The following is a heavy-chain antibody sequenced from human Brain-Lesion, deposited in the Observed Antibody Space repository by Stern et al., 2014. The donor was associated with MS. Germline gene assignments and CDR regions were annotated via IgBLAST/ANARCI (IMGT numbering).Heavy chain of an antibody. J-gene: IGHJ4*02. V-gene: IGHV3-23*04. Sequence: EVQLVESGGGLVQPGGSLRLSCAASGFSFSIYAMNWVRQAPGKGLEWVSAIRGSGGSTYYADSVTGRFTISRDNSKNPLYLQMNTLRADDTALYYCAKGLRQQLVPFDSWGQGTLVTVAS. D-gene: IGHD6-13*01. CDR2: IRGSGGST. CDR1: GFSFSIYA. CDR3: AKGLRQQLVPFDS.